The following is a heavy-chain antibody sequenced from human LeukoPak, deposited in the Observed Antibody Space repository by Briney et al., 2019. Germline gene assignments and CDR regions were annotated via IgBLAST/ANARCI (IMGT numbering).Heavy chain of an antibody. V-gene: IGHV3-23*01. CDR1: GFPFETNA. CDR3: AKDWIQFNRVFDCFDS. Sequence: GGSLRLSCATSGFPFETNAMSWVRQAPGKGLEWVAAIRNSDTFYPDSVTGRFTISRDNSKNTLNLQMNRLRVEDTAIYYCAKDWIQFNRVFDCFDSSGQGTLVTVSS. CDR2: IRNSDT. D-gene: IGHD5-18*01. J-gene: IGHJ4*02.